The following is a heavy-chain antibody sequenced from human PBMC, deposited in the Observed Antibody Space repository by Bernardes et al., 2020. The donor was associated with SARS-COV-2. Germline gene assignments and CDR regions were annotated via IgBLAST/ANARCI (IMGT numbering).Heavy chain of an antibody. CDR1: GVSINNYY. V-gene: IGHV4-4*07. D-gene: IGHD2-2*01. Sequence: SETLSLTCTVSGVSINNYYWSWIRQPAGPGLEWIGRVDMSGNMKSSPSLKLRVTMSVDTSKNQFFLKLASVTAADTAIYYCAREGPAHWFDTWGQGTLVSVSS. CDR2: VDMSGNM. J-gene: IGHJ5*02. CDR3: AREGPAHWFDT.